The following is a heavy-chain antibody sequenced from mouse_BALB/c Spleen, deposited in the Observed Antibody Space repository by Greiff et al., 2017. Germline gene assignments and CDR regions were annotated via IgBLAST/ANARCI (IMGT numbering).Heavy chain of an antibody. V-gene: IGHV1-5*01. J-gene: IGHJ4*01. CDR1: GYSFTSYW. D-gene: IGHD2-1*01. CDR2: IYPGNSDT. CDR3: TRGAYGNYGAMDY. Sequence: EVQLQQSGTVLARPGASVKMSCKASGYSFTSYWMHWVKQRPGQGLEWIGAIYPGNSDTSYNQKFKGKAKLTAVTSASTAYMELSSLTNEDSAVYYCTRGAYGNYGAMDYWGQGTSVTVSS.